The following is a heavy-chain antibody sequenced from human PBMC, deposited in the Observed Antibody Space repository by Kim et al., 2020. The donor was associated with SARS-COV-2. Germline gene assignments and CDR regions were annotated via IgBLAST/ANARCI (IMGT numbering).Heavy chain of an antibody. V-gene: IGHV4-39*01. Sequence: SETLSLTCTVSGGSISSSSYYWGWIRQPPGKGLEWIGSIYYSGSTYYNPSLKSRVTISVDTSKNQFSLKLSSVTAADTAVYYCARLWSSGYYSPLVYFDYWGQGTLVTVSS. D-gene: IGHD3-22*01. J-gene: IGHJ4*02. CDR2: IYYSGST. CDR1: GGSISSSSYY. CDR3: ARLWSSGYYSPLVYFDY.